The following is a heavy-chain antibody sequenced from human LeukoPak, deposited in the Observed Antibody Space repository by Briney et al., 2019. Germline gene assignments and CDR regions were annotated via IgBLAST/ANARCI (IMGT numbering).Heavy chain of an antibody. V-gene: IGHV3-23*01. CDR2: LSSGGATT. D-gene: IGHD3-3*01. CDR3: AKVILGVNVPHWFDP. CDR1: GFTFSSYA. Sequence: GGSLRLSCAVSGFTFSSYAMSGVRQAPGKGLAWVSALSSGGATTYYADSVKGRFTISRDNSKNTLYLQMSSLRAEDTAIYYCAKVILGVNVPHWFDPWGQGTLVTVSS. J-gene: IGHJ5*02.